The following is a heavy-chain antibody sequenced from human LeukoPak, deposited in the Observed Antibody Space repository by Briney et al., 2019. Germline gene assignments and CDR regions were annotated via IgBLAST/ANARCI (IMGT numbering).Heavy chain of an antibody. CDR1: GGSFSGYY. V-gene: IGHV4-34*01. CDR2: INHSGST. D-gene: IGHD6-13*01. Sequence: PSETLSLTCAVYGGSFSGYYWSWIRQPPGKGLEWIGEINHSGSTNYNPSLKSRVTISVDTSKNHFSLKLSSVTAADTAVYYCARVRGQQLVPPRGKHYYYYMDVWGKGTTVTISS. CDR3: ARVRGQQLVPPRGKHYYYYMDV. J-gene: IGHJ6*03.